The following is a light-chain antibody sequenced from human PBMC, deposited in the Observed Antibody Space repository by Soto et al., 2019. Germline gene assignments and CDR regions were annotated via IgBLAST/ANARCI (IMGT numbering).Light chain of an antibody. CDR2: GAS. CDR1: QRVTSSD. Sequence: EIVLTQSPGTLSLSPGERATLSCRASQRVTSSDLAWYQQKPGKAPRLLIYGASSRATGIPDRFSGSVSGTDFTLTISRLEPEDFAVYYCQQYGNSPQTFGQGTKVEIK. CDR3: QQYGNSPQT. J-gene: IGKJ1*01. V-gene: IGKV3-20*01.